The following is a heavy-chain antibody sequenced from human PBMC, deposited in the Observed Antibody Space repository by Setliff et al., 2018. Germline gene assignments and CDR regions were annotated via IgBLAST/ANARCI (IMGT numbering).Heavy chain of an antibody. Sequence: PGGSLRLSCTASGLTLRNHAIDWVRQAPGKGLEWVSYISANGESIYYADSVGGRFTIPRDNAKDSANLQMNSLRAEDAAVYYCARRLPYFGMDVWGQGTTVTVSS. J-gene: IGHJ6*02. D-gene: IGHD2-15*01. CDR1: GLTLRNHA. CDR3: ARRLPYFGMDV. CDR2: ISANGESI. V-gene: IGHV3-48*03.